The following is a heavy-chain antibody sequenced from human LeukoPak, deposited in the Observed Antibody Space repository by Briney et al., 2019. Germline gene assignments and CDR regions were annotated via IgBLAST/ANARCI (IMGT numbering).Heavy chain of an antibody. Sequence: ASVKVSCKASGYTFTSYGISWVRQAPGQGLEWMGWISAYNGNTNYAQKLQGRVTITADESTSTAYMELSSLRSEDTAVYYCARVSGTWGQGTLVTVSS. CDR2: ISAYNGNT. V-gene: IGHV1-18*01. CDR1: GYTFTSYG. CDR3: ARVSGT. J-gene: IGHJ5*02.